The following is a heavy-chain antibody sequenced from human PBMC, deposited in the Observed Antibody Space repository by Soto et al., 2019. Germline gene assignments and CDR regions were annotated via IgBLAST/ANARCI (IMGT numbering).Heavy chain of an antibody. Sequence: QVQLQESGPRLVKPSGTLSLTCAVSGASISSTNWWTWVRQPPGKGLEWIGEIYHTGSTKYNPSLKSRVTISLDKSNNHFSLNLSSVTAADTAVYYCATLPPRIVVVVLPIPTGGQGTLVPVSS. V-gene: IGHV4-4*02. J-gene: IGHJ4*02. CDR2: IYHTGST. D-gene: IGHD2-15*01. CDR1: GASISSTNW. CDR3: ATLPPRIVVVVLPIPT.